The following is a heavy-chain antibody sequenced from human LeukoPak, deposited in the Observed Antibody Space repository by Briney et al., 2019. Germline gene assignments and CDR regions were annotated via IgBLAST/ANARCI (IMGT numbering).Heavy chain of an antibody. CDR2: IKSKTDGGTT. D-gene: IGHD1-1*01. V-gene: IGHV3-15*01. Sequence: GGSLRLSCAASGFTFSNAWMSWVRQAPGKGLEWVGRIKSKTDGGTTDYAAPVKGRFTISRDDSKNTLYLQMNSLKTEDTAVYYCTTDSSGTTGTPVDYWGQGTLVTVPS. CDR1: GFTFSNAW. CDR3: TTDSSGTTGTPVDY. J-gene: IGHJ4*02.